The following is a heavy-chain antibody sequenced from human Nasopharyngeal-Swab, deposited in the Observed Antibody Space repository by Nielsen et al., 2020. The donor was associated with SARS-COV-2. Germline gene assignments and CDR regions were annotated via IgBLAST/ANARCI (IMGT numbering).Heavy chain of an antibody. V-gene: IGHV3-30*18. J-gene: IGHJ2*01. CDR3: AKDRQILDWLWYFDF. D-gene: IGHD3/OR15-3a*01. CDR1: GFTFSSYG. Sequence: GGSLRLSCAASGFTFSSYGMHWVRQAPGKGLEWVAVISYDGSYTHFADSVRGRFTISRDNSNNTLFLQMNSLSAEDTAVYYCAKDRQILDWLWYFDFWGRGTLVTVSS. CDR2: ISYDGSYT.